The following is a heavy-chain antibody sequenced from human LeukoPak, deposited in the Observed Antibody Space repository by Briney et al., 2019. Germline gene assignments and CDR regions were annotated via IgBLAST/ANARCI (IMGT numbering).Heavy chain of an antibody. Sequence: GGSLRLSCAASGFTFSSYGMHRVRQAPGKGLEWVAVIWYDGSNKYYADSVKGRFTISRDNSKNTLYLQMNSLRAEDTAVYYCARGYDSSGPDYWGQGTLVTVSS. V-gene: IGHV3-33*01. CDR1: GFTFSSYG. J-gene: IGHJ4*02. CDR3: ARGYDSSGPDY. CDR2: IWYDGSNK. D-gene: IGHD3-22*01.